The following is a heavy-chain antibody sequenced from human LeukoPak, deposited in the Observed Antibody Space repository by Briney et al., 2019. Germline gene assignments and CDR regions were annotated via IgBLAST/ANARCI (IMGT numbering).Heavy chain of an antibody. D-gene: IGHD3-22*01. CDR3: ATHYYDSSGSDYFDY. J-gene: IGHJ4*02. CDR2: ISAYNGNT. V-gene: IGHV1-18*01. CDR1: GYTFTSYG. Sequence: ASVKVSCKASGYTFTSYGISWVRLAPGQGLEWMGWISAYNGNTNYAQKLQGRVTMTTDTSTSTAYMELRSLRSDDTAVYYCATHYYDSSGSDYFDYWGQGTLVTVSS.